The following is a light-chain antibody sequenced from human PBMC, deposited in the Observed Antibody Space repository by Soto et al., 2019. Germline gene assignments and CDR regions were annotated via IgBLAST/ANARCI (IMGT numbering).Light chain of an antibody. Sequence: NFLLTQPHSVSESPGKTVTISCTRSSGSIASNYVQWYQQRPGSAPTTVIYEDNQRPSGVPDRFSGSIDSSSNSASLTISGLKTEDEADYYFQSYHSSTPRVFGGGTKLTVL. CDR1: SGSIASNY. V-gene: IGLV6-57*04. J-gene: IGLJ2*01. CDR2: EDN. CDR3: QSYHSSTPRV.